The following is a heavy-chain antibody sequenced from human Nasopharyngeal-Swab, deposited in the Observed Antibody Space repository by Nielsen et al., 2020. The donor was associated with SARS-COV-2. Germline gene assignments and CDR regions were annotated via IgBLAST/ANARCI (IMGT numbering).Heavy chain of an antibody. J-gene: IGHJ6*02. Sequence: SETLSLTCTVSGGSISSYYWSWIRQPPGKGLEWIGYIYYSGSTNYNPSLESRVTISVDTSKNQFSLKLSSVTAADTAVYYCARDSRYYYYGMDVWGQGTTVTVSS. CDR1: GGSISSYY. CDR3: ARDSRYYYYGMDV. CDR2: IYYSGST. V-gene: IGHV4-59*13.